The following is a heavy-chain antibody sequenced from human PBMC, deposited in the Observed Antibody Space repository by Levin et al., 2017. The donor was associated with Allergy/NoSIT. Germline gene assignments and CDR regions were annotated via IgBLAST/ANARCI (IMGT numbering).Heavy chain of an antibody. J-gene: IGHJ4*02. CDR3: ARDLVAYGGVTGTFGY. CDR1: GFIFDDYA. D-gene: IGHD3-16*01. Sequence: GESLKISCEASGFIFDDYAMSWVRHTPGKGLEWVSGISWNGDSTGYADFVKGRFTISRERGKNSLYLQMNSLRVEDTAIYYCARDLVAYGGVTGTFGYWGQGSLVTVSS. CDR2: ISWNGDST. V-gene: IGHV3-20*04.